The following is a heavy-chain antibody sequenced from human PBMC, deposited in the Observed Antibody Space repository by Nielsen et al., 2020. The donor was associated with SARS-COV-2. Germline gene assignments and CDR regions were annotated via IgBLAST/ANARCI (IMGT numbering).Heavy chain of an antibody. CDR1: GFTVSSNY. J-gene: IGHJ5*02. D-gene: IGHD6-6*01. CDR3: VRSALYSSSSRWFDP. Sequence: GGSLRLSCAASGFTVSSNYMSWVRQAPGKGLEWVSGIGGGGGRTNYADSVKGRFSISRDNSKNTLHLQMNSLRAEDTAIYYCVRSALYSSSSRWFDPWGQGTLVTVSS. CDR2: IGGGGGRT. V-gene: IGHV3-53*01.